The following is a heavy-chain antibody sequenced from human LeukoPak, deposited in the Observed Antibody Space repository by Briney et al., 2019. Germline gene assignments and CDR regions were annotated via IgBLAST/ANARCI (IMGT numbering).Heavy chain of an antibody. D-gene: IGHD7-27*01. V-gene: IGHV1-18*01. CDR2: ISAYNGTT. CDR3: ARGLPWGQNSLYGMDV. Sequence: ASVKVSCKASGYTFTSYGVSWVRQAPGQGLEWMGWISAYNGTTNYAQKIQARVTMTRDTSTSTAYMVLRSLRSDDTAVYYCARGLPWGQNSLYGMDVWGPGTTVTVSS. CDR1: GYTFTSYG. J-gene: IGHJ6*02.